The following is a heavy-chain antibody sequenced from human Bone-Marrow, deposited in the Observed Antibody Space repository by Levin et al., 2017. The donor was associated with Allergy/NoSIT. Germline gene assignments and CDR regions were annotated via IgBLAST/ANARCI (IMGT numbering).Heavy chain of an antibody. CDR1: GYTFTGYY. Sequence: GESLKISCKASGYTFTGYYMHWVRQAPGQGLEWMGWINPNSGGTNYAQKFQGWVTMTRDTSISTAYMELSRLRSDDTAVYYCARMEVGAEGSTFDYWGQGTLVTVSS. CDR2: INPNSGGT. CDR3: ARMEVGAEGSTFDY. D-gene: IGHD1-26*01. V-gene: IGHV1-2*04. J-gene: IGHJ4*02.